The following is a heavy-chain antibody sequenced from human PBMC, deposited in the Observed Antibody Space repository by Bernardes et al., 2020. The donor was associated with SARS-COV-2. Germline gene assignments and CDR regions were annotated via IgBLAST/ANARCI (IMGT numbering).Heavy chain of an antibody. Sequence: ASVKVSCKASGYTFTGYYMHWVRQAPGQGLEWMGWISPISGGTNYAQKFQGRVTMTRDTSISTAYMELSRLRSDDTAVYYCARGGFYDFWSGYYTVGEPLGYYYGMDVWGQGTTVTVSS. J-gene: IGHJ6*02. CDR2: ISPISGGT. CDR1: GYTFTGYY. CDR3: ARGGFYDFWSGYYTVGEPLGYYYGMDV. V-gene: IGHV1-2*02. D-gene: IGHD3-3*01.